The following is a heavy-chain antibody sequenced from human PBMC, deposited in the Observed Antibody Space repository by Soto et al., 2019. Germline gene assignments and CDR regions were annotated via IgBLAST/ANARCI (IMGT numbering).Heavy chain of an antibody. CDR1: GGSISSGGYY. V-gene: IGHV4-31*03. J-gene: IGHJ6*02. CDR3: ARERLYGDYYYGMDV. D-gene: IGHD4-17*01. Sequence: TSETLSLTCTVSGGSISSGGYYWSWIRQHPGKGLEWIGYIYYSGSTYYNPSLKSRVTISVDTSKNQFSLKLSSVTAADTAVYYCARERLYGDYYYGMDVWGQGTTVTVSS. CDR2: IYYSGST.